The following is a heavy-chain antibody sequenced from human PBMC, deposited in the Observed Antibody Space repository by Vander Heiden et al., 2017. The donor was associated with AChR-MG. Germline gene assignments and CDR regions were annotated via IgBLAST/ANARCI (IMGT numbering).Heavy chain of an antibody. CDR3: ARGFLGYCSSTSCYGGYYYYYGMDV. CDR1: GGPLRSYA. Sequence: QVQLVQSGAEVKTPGSSVKVSCKASGGPLRSYAISWVRQAPGQGLEWMGEIIPIFGTANCAQKFQGRVTITADESTSTAYMELSSLRSEDTAVYYCARGFLGYCSSTSCYGGYYYYYGMDVWGQGTTVTVSS. J-gene: IGHJ6*02. V-gene: IGHV1-69*01. D-gene: IGHD2-2*03. CDR2: IIPIFGTA.